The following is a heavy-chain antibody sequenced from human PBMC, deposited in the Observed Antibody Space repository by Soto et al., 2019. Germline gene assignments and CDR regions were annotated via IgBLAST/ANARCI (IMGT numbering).Heavy chain of an antibody. D-gene: IGHD3-9*01. J-gene: IGHJ4*02. CDR2: INHSGST. CDR3: ARGQFHYDILTGYYAYFDN. Sequence: SETLSLTCTVSGGSVSGTNYCWSWVRRPPGKALEWIGEINHSGSTNYNPSLKSRVTISVDTSKNQFSLKLSSVTAADTAVYYCARGQFHYDILTGYYAYFDNWGQGTLVTVSS. V-gene: IGHV4-61*01. CDR1: GGSVSGTNYC.